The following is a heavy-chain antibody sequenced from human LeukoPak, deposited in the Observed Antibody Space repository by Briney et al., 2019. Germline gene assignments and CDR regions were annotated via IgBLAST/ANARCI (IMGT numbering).Heavy chain of an antibody. J-gene: IGHJ6*02. V-gene: IGHV3-30*18. Sequence: GGSLRLSCEASGFTFSTYGMHWVRQAPGKGLEWVALISYDGSDKNYADSVKGRFTISRDNSKNTLYLQMNSLKTEDTAVYYCAKDYYGSGSSSCGMDVWGQGTTVTVSS. CDR3: AKDYYGSGSSSCGMDV. D-gene: IGHD3-10*01. CDR2: ISYDGSDK. CDR1: GFTFSTYG.